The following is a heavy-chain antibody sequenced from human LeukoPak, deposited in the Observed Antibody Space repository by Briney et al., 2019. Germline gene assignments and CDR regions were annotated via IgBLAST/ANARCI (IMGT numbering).Heavy chain of an antibody. CDR2: INHSGST. J-gene: IGHJ4*02. V-gene: IGHV4-34*01. Sequence: SETLSLTCAVYGGSFSGYYWSWIRQPPGKGLEWIVEINHSGSTNYNPSLKSRVTISVDTSKNQFSLKLSSVTAADPAVYYCARDSSGFYPKGSFDYWGQGTLVTVSS. CDR1: GGSFSGYY. CDR3: ARDSSGFYPKGSFDY. D-gene: IGHD3-22*01.